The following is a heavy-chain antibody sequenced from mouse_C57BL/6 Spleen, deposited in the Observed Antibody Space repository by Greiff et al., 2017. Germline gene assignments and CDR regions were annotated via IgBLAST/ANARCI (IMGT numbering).Heavy chain of an antibody. J-gene: IGHJ1*03. CDR3: ARGGTTVVATDWYFDV. V-gene: IGHV5-16*01. CDR1: GFTFSDYY. Sequence: EVQLVESEGGLVQPGSSMKLSCTASGFTFSDYYMAWVRQVPEKGLEWVANINYDGSSTYYLDSLKSRFIISRDNAKNILYLQMSRLKSEDTATYYCARGGTTVVATDWYFDVWGTGTTVTVSS. CDR2: INYDGSST. D-gene: IGHD1-1*01.